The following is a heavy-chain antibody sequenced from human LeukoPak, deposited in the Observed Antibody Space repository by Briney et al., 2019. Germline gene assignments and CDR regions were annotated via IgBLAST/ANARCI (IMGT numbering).Heavy chain of an antibody. V-gene: IGHV3-23*01. Sequence: PGGSLRLSCAASGFTFSSYAMSWVRQSPGKGLEWVSAISGSGGSTYYADSVKGRFTISRDNSKNTLYVQMNSLRAEDTAVYYCAKDRNVVVVAAPYFDYWGQGTLVTVSS. CDR1: GFTFSSYA. CDR3: AKDRNVVVVAAPYFDY. J-gene: IGHJ4*02. CDR2: ISGSGGST. D-gene: IGHD2-15*01.